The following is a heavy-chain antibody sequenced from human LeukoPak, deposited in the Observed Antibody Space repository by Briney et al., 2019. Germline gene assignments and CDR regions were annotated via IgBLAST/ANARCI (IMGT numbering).Heavy chain of an antibody. V-gene: IGHV3-23*01. J-gene: IGHJ4*02. D-gene: IGHD5-12*01. CDR3: AKGDIVGTTGENNFDY. Sequence: GGSLRLSCAASGFPFDSYAMSWARQAPGKVLKWVSAISGSGGSTYYAGYVKGRFTISRDNSKNTLYLQMNSLRAEDTAVYYCAKGDIVGTTGENNFDYWGPGTLVTVSS. CDR2: ISGSGGST. CDR1: GFPFDSYA.